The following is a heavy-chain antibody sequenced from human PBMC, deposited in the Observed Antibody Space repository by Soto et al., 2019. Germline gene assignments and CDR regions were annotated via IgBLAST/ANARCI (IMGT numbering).Heavy chain of an antibody. CDR2: IYYSGST. CDR1: GGSISSGGYY. D-gene: IGHD3-3*01. V-gene: IGHV4-31*03. Sequence: SETLSLTCTVSGGSISSGGYYWSWIRQHPGKGLEWIGYIYYSGSTYYNPSLKSRVTISVDTSKNQFSLKLSSVTAADTAVYYCARAAAGRSDGPFDPWGQGTLVTVSS. J-gene: IGHJ5*02. CDR3: ARAAAGRSDGPFDP.